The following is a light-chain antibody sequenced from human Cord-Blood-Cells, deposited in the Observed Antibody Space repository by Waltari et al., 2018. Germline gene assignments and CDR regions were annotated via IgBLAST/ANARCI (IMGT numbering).Light chain of an antibody. J-gene: IGKJ2*03. V-gene: IGKV1-9*01. CDR1: QGISSY. Sequence: DIQLTQSPPFLSASVVDRVTITCRASQGISSYLAWYQQKPGKAPKLLIYAASTLQSGVPSRFSGSGSGTEFTLTISSLQPEDFATYYCQQLNSYPHSFGQGTKLEIK. CDR2: AAS. CDR3: QQLNSYPHS.